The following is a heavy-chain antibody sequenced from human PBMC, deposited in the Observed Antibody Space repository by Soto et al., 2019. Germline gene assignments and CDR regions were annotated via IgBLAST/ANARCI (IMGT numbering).Heavy chain of an antibody. CDR3: AKGTIDYSASVDH. Sequence: EVQLLESGGDLVQPGGSLRLACAASGFSFSSYAMVWVRQAPGKGLEWVSVISARGGSTYFADSVKGRFTISRDNSKNVLSLEINSLRAEDTAIYFCAKGTIDYSASVDHWGQGNLVLVSS. D-gene: IGHD1-26*01. CDR1: GFSFSSYA. V-gene: IGHV3-23*01. CDR2: ISARGGST. J-gene: IGHJ4*02.